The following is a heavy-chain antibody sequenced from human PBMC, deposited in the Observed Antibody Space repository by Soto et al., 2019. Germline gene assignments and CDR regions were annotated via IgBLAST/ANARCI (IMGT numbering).Heavy chain of an antibody. CDR2: INHSGST. D-gene: IGHD2-2*01. Sequence: PSETLSLTCAVYGGSFSGYYWSWIRQPPGKGLEWIGEINHSGSTNYNPSLKSRVTISVDTSKNQFSLKLSSVTAADTAVYYCARKKVSRNIVVVPAAMTKSHFDYWGQGTLVTVSS. J-gene: IGHJ4*02. CDR3: ARKKVSRNIVVVPAAMTKSHFDY. V-gene: IGHV4-34*01. CDR1: GGSFSGYY.